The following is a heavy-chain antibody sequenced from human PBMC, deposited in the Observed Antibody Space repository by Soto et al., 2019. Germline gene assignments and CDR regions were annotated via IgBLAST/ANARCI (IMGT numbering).Heavy chain of an antibody. CDR1: GGSFSGYY. D-gene: IGHD6-13*01. CDR2: INHSGST. V-gene: IGHV4-34*01. CDR3: ARVPGYSSSWYPKYFQH. Sequence: SETLSLTCAVYGGSFSGYYWSWIRQPPGKGLEWIGEINHSGSTNYNPSLKSRVTISVDTSKNQFSLKLSSVTAADTAVYYCARVPGYSSSWYPKYFQHWGQGTLVTVSS. J-gene: IGHJ1*01.